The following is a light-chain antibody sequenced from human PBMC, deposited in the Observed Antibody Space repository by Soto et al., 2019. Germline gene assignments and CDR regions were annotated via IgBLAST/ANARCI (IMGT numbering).Light chain of an antibody. J-gene: IGLJ1*01. CDR1: SSNIGAGYD. V-gene: IGLV1-40*01. CDR2: GNS. Sequence: QSVLTQPPSVSGAPGQRVTISCTGSSSNIGAGYDVHWYQHLPGTAPKLLIYGNSNRPSGVPDRFSGSKSGTSASLAITGLQAEDEADYYCQSYDSSLSGFDVFGTGTQLTVL. CDR3: QSYDSSLSGFDV.